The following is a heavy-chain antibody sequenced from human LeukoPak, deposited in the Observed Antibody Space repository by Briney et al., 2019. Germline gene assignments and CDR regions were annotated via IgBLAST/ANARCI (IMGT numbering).Heavy chain of an antibody. CDR2: ICISNSHI. CDR1: GFTFSSYS. D-gene: IGHD6-13*01. V-gene: IGHV3-21*01. Sequence: GGPLRLSCAPSGFTFSSYSMNWVGQAPGKGLEWVSSICISNSHIYYADSVKGRFSISRDNAKNSLYLQMNSLRAEDTAVYYCASRIAAAGTMTYYYYYGKDVWGQGTTVTVSS. J-gene: IGHJ6*02. CDR3: ASRIAAAGTMTYYYYYGKDV.